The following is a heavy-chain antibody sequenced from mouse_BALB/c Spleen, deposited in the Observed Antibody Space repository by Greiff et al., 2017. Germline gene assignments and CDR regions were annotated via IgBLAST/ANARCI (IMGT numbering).Heavy chain of an antibody. V-gene: IGHV5-12-2*01. CDR3: ARHPLPTTVTPTVLWYFDV. CDR1: GFTFSSYT. J-gene: IGHJ1*01. Sequence: EVQRVESGGGLVQPGGSLKLSCAASGFTFSSYTMSWVRQTPEKRLEWVAYISNGGGSTYYPDTVKGRFTISRDNAKNTLYLQMSSLKSEDTAMYYCARHPLPTTVTPTVLWYFDVWGAGTTVTVSS. CDR2: ISNGGGST. D-gene: IGHD2-10*01.